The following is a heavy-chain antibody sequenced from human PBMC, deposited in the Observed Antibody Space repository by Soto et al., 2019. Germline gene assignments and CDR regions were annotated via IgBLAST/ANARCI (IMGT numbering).Heavy chain of an antibody. CDR2: IGSSGST. CDR1: RFTFDTYA. D-gene: IGHD3-3*01. CDR3: AKGFRSLEWYSLAPFDY. J-gene: IGHJ4*02. Sequence: PGGSLRLSCVASRFTFDTYALNWVRQAPGKGLEWVSAIGSSGSTYYADSVKGRFTISRDTPKKTLYLQMNSLRVEDTAKYYCAKGFRSLEWYSLAPFDYWGQGALVTVSS. V-gene: IGHV3-23*01.